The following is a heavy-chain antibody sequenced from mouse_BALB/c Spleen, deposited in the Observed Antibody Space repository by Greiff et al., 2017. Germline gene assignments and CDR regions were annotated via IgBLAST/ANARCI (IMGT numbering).Heavy chain of an antibody. V-gene: IGHV5-6-3*01. Sequence: EVQLVESGGGLVQPGGSLKLSCAASGFTFSSYGMSWVRQTPDKRLELVATINSNGGSTYYPDSVKGRFTISRDNAKNTLYLQMSSLKSEDTAMYYCARDNWDWYFDVWGAGTTVTVSS. D-gene: IGHD4-1*01. J-gene: IGHJ1*01. CDR1: GFTFSSYG. CDR2: INSNGGST. CDR3: ARDNWDWYFDV.